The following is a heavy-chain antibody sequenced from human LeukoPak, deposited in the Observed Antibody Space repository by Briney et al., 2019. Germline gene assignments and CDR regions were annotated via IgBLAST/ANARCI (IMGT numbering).Heavy chain of an antibody. Sequence: SETLSLTCTVSGGSISSYYWSWIRQPPGKGLEWIGYIYYSGSTNYNPSLKSRVTISVDTSKNQFSLKLSSVTAADTAVYYCARSRDGYNLDYWGQGTLVTVSS. J-gene: IGHJ4*02. V-gene: IGHV4-59*01. D-gene: IGHD5-24*01. CDR3: ARSRDGYNLDY. CDR1: GGSISSYY. CDR2: IYYSGST.